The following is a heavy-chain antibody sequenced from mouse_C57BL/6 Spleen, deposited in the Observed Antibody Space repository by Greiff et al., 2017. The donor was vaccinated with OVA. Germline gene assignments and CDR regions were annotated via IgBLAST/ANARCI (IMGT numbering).Heavy chain of an antibody. D-gene: IGHD1-1*01. V-gene: IGHV1-61*01. J-gene: IGHJ2*01. CDR1: GYTFTSYW. Sequence: QVQLQQPGAELVRPGSSVKLSCKASGYTFTSYWMDWVKQRPGQGLEWIGNIYPSDSETHYNQKFKDKATLTVDKSSSTAYMQLSSLTSEDSAVYYCAREGYYQGDYWGQGTTLTVSS. CDR2: IYPSDSET. CDR3: AREGYYQGDY.